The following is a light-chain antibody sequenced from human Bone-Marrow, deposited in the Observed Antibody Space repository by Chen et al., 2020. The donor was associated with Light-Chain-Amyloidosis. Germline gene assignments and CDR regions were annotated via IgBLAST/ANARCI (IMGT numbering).Light chain of an antibody. CDR2: DAS. Sequence: EIVLTQSPATLSLSPGVRATLSCRASQSVRNYLAWYQQKPGQAPRLLIYDASTRATGIPDRFSGSGSGTDFTLTINSLEPEDFAVYYCQQRSSWPITFGPGTRVDIK. CDR1: QSVRNY. J-gene: IGKJ3*01. CDR3: QQRSSWPIT. V-gene: IGKV3-11*01.